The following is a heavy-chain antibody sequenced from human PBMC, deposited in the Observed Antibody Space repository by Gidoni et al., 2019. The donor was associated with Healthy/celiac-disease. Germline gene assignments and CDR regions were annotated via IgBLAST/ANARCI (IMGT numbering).Heavy chain of an antibody. Sequence: QVQLVQSGAEVQKPGASVKFSCKASGYPFTGYYIHWVRQAPGQGLEWMGWINPNSGGTNYAQKFQGRVTMTRDTSISTAYMELSRLRSDDTAVYYCARDLDSALGVYAIPGDWFDPWGQGTLVTVSS. CDR3: ARDLDSALGVYAIPGDWFDP. J-gene: IGHJ5*02. CDR1: GYPFTGYY. CDR2: INPNSGGT. V-gene: IGHV1-2*02. D-gene: IGHD2-8*02.